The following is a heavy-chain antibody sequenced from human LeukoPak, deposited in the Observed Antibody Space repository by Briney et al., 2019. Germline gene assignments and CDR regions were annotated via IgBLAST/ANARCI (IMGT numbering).Heavy chain of an antibody. D-gene: IGHD2-15*01. CDR2: IYYSGSA. CDR3: ARSLYCSGGSCYAYFDY. J-gene: IGHJ4*02. Sequence: SETLSLTCTVSGGSISGYYWTWIRQPPGKGLEWVGYIYYSGSAYYNPSLKSRVTISVDTSKNQFSLKLSSVTAADTAVYYCARSLYCSGGSCYAYFDYWGQGTLVTVSS. CDR1: GGSISGYY. V-gene: IGHV4-59*08.